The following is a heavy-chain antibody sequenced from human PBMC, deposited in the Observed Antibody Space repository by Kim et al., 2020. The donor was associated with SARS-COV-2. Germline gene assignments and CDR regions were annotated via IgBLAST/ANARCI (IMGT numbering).Heavy chain of an antibody. CDR2: VYFRGTT. Sequence: SETLSLTCTVSGDSMSADYWNWIRQSPGKGLEWIGYVYFRGTTSYNPSLKSRVTISIDMSKSQFSLKLNSVTAADTAVYYCARRETLDLLITHWAYFVY. V-gene: IGHV4-59*08. D-gene: IGHD7-27*01. CDR3: ARRETLDLLITHWAYFVY. CDR1: GDSMSADY. J-gene: IGHJ4*01.